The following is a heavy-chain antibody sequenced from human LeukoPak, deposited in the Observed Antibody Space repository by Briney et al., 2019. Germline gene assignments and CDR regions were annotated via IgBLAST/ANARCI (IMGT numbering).Heavy chain of an antibody. J-gene: IGHJ4*02. CDR2: ISSSGSTI. Sequence: GGSLRLSCAASGFSFTTYWMSWVHQTPGKGLEWVSYISSSGSTIYYADSVKGRFTISRDNAKNSLYLQMNSLRAEDTAVYYCAKMGYYYDSSGYYDYWGQGTLVTVSS. CDR1: GFSFTTYW. CDR3: AKMGYYYDSSGYYDY. V-gene: IGHV3-48*04. D-gene: IGHD3-22*01.